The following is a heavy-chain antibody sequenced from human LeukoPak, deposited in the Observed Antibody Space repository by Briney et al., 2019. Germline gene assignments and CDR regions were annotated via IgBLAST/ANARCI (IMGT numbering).Heavy chain of an antibody. Sequence: PSETLSLTCTVSGGSISSYYWSWIQQPPGKGLEWIGYIYYSGSTNYNPSLKSRVTISVDTSKNQFSLKLSSVTAADTAVYYCARGGGGQYYFDYWGQGTLVTVSS. D-gene: IGHD3-16*01. CDR2: IYYSGST. J-gene: IGHJ4*02. CDR1: GGSISSYY. CDR3: ARGGGGQYYFDY. V-gene: IGHV4-59*01.